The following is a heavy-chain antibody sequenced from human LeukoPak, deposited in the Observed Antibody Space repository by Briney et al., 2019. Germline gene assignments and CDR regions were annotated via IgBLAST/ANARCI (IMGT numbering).Heavy chain of an antibody. J-gene: IGHJ4*02. D-gene: IGHD6-6*01. Sequence: GGSLRLSCAASGFAFNNYVMTWVRQAPGKGLDWFSAISGSGDSTFYADSVKGRFTISRDSSKSTLFLQMTSLTAEDTAVYYCAKGSGAARPYYLDYWGRGTLVTVSS. CDR2: ISGSGDST. V-gene: IGHV3-23*01. CDR3: AKGSGAARPYYLDY. CDR1: GFAFNNYV.